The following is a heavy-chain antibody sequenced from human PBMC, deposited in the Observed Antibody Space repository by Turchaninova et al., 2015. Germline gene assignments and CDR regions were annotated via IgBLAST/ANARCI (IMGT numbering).Heavy chain of an antibody. CDR1: GFSLSTIRGC. D-gene: IGHD3-10*01. CDR3: ARSVTAAPVLGALDI. Sequence: QITLEASGPTLVNPPQTPTLTSTFPGFSLSTIRGCLGWIRQPPGKALEWLAFIYWDDNKRYSPALESRLTITKDTSKNQVVLTVTTMDPVDTATYYCARSVTAAPVLGALDIWGRGTMVTVSS. J-gene: IGHJ3*02. V-gene: IGHV2-5*02. CDR2: IYWDDNK.